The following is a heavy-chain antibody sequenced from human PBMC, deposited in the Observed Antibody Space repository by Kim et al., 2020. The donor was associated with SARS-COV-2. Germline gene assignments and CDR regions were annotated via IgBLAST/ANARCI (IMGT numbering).Heavy chain of an antibody. CDR3: ARQRGGFWSGYSIGNWFDP. CDR2: IYTSGST. J-gene: IGHJ5*02. V-gene: IGHV4-4*07. Sequence: SETLSLTCTVSGGSISSYYWSWIRQPAGKGLEWIGRIYTSGSTNYNPSLKSRVTMSVDTSKNQFSLKLSSVTAADTAVYYCARQRGGFWSGYSIGNWFDPWGQGTLVTVSS. CDR1: GGSISSYY. D-gene: IGHD3-3*01.